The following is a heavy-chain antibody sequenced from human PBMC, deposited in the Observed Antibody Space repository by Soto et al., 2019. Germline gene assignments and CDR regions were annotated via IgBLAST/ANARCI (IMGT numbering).Heavy chain of an antibody. J-gene: IGHJ6*02. V-gene: IGHV3-30*18. D-gene: IGHD4-17*01. Sequence: GGSLRLSCSASGFTFSSYGMHWVRQAPGKGLEWVAVISYDGSNKYYADSVKGRFTISRDNSKNTLYLQMNSLRAEDTAVYYCEKVYGEVPTLYYYYYYGMDVWGQGTTVTVSS. CDR2: ISYDGSNK. CDR3: EKVYGEVPTLYYYYYYGMDV. CDR1: GFTFSSYG.